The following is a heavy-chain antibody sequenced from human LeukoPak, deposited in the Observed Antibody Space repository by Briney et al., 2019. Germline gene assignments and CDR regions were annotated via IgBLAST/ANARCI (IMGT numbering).Heavy chain of an antibody. CDR1: GCTFTGYY. CDR2: INPNSGGT. J-gene: IGHJ4*02. Sequence: ASVKVSCKASGCTFTGYYMHWVRQAPGQGLEWMGWINPNSGGTNYAQKFQGRVTMTRDTSISTAYMELSRLRSDDTAVYYCARGAPYYYDSSGYWITFDYWGQGTLVTVSS. CDR3: ARGAPYYYDSSGYWITFDY. V-gene: IGHV1-2*02. D-gene: IGHD3-22*01.